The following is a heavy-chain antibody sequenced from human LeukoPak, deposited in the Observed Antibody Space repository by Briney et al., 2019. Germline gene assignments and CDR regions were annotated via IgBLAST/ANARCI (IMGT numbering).Heavy chain of an antibody. CDR3: TTEGSSWTFYYYYGMDV. CDR1: GFTFSNAW. J-gene: IGHJ6*02. V-gene: IGHV3-15*01. Sequence: PGGSLRLSCAASGFTFSNAWMSWVRQAPGKGLEWVGRIKSKTDGGTTDYAAPVKGRFTISRDDSKNTLYLQMNSLKTEDTAVYYCTTEGSSWTFYYYYGMDVWGQGTTVTVSS. D-gene: IGHD6-13*01. CDR2: IKSKTDGGTT.